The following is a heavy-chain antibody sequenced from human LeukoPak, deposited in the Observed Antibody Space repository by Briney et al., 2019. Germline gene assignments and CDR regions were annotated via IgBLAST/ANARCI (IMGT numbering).Heavy chain of an antibody. CDR2: IYSGGST. Sequence: GGSLRLSCAASGFTVSSNYMSWVRQAPGKGLEWVSVIYSGGSTYYADSVKGRFTISRDNSKNTLYLQMNSLRAEDTALYYCAKGTSSGYDTYYFDYWGQGTLVTVSS. D-gene: IGHD5-12*01. J-gene: IGHJ4*02. CDR1: GFTVSSNY. CDR3: AKGTSSGYDTYYFDY. V-gene: IGHV3-53*05.